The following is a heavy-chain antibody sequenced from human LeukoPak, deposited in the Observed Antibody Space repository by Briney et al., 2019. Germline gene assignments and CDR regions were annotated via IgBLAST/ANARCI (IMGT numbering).Heavy chain of an antibody. CDR3: AKDRVGATLYFDC. J-gene: IGHJ4*02. D-gene: IGHD1-26*01. CDR1: GFTFSSYS. CDR2: ISSSTAYT. V-gene: IGHV3-21*06. Sequence: GGSLRLSCAASGFTFSSYSMNWVRQAPGKGLEWVASISSSTAYTSYADSVKGRFTISRDNAKNSLFLQMNSLRAEDTAVYYCAKDRVGATLYFDCWGQGTLVTVSS.